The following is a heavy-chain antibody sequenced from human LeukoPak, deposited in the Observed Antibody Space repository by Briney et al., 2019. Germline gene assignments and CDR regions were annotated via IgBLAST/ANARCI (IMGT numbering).Heavy chain of an antibody. CDR3: ATGAYSSSWYVPY. J-gene: IGHJ4*02. CDR1: GFTFSSYS. CDR2: ISSSSSTI. Sequence: GGSLRLSCAASGFTFSSYSMNWVRQAPGKGLEWVSYISSSSSTIYYADSVKGRFTISRDNAKNSLYLQMNSLRAEDTAVYYCATGAYSSSWYVPYWGQGTLVTVSS. V-gene: IGHV3-48*04. D-gene: IGHD6-13*01.